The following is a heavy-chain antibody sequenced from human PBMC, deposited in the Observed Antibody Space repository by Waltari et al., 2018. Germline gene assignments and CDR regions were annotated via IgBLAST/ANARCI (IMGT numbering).Heavy chain of an antibody. CDR3: ARDTGFTVTTLLDY. V-gene: IGHV3-30-3*01. J-gene: IGHJ4*02. CDR1: GFTFSSYA. CDR2: ISYDGSNK. D-gene: IGHD4-17*01. Sequence: QVQLVESGGGVVQPGRSLRLSCAASGFTFSSYAMHWVRQAPGKGLEWVAVISYDGSNKYYADSVKGRFTISRDNSKNTLYLQMNSLRSEDTAVYYCARDTGFTVTTLLDYWGQGTLVTVSS.